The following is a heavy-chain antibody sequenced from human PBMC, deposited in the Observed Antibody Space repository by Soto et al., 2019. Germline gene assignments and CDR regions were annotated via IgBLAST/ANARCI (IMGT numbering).Heavy chain of an antibody. CDR3: ARTLREIVLGYNWFDP. CDR1: GGSISSYY. CDR2: IYYSGST. V-gene: IGHV4-59*01. J-gene: IGHJ5*02. D-gene: IGHD3-22*01. Sequence: SETLSLTCTVSGGSISSYYWSWIRQPPGKGLEWIGYIYYSGSTNYNPSLKSRVTISVDTSKNQFSLKLSSVTAADTAVYYCARTLREIVLGYNWFDPWGQGTLVTVSS.